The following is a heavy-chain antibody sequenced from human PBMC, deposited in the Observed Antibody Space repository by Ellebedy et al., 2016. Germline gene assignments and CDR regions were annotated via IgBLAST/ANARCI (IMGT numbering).Heavy chain of an antibody. CDR1: GGPFSGYY. V-gene: IGHV4-34*11. Sequence: SETLSLTCAVYGGPFSGYYWNWIRQPPGKGLEWIGYIYDIGSTNYNPSLKSRVAISIDTSKNQFSLKLKSVTAADTAVYFCARAPRTYNFWSGYREHFDYWGQGTLVTVSS. J-gene: IGHJ4*02. CDR3: ARAPRTYNFWSGYREHFDY. CDR2: IYDIGST. D-gene: IGHD3-3*01.